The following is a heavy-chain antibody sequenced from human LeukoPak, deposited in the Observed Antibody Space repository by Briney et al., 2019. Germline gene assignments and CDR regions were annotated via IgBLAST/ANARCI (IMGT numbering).Heavy chain of an antibody. D-gene: IGHD6-13*01. V-gene: IGHV3-64D*08. CDR2: ITSDGGRT. CDR1: GFTFSTSP. J-gene: IGHJ4*02. Sequence: AGGSLRLSCSASGFTFSTSPMHWVRQAPGKRLEYVSAITSDGGRTFYADSVKGRFTISRDNSKNTLYLQMISLRGEDTAVYFCVKEISSSWSFWGQGDLVTVSS. CDR3: VKEISSSWSF.